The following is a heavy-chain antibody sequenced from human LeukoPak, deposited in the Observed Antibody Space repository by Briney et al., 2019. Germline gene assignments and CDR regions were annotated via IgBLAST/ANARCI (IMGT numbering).Heavy chain of an antibody. CDR3: AGLPRYNWNEPLDY. CDR1: GYTLTDYY. J-gene: IGHJ4*02. CDR2: INPNSGGT. Sequence: ASVKVSCKASGYTLTDYYMHWVRQAPGQGLEWMGWINPNSGGTKYAQKFQGRVTMTRDTSINTAHMELTRLTYDDTAVYYCAGLPRYNWNEPLDYWGQGTLVTVSS. V-gene: IGHV1-2*02. D-gene: IGHD1-20*01.